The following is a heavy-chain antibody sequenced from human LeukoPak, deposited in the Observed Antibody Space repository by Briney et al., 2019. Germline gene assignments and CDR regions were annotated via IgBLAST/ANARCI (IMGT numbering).Heavy chain of an antibody. CDR2: IYYSGST. Sequence: SETLSLTCAVYGGSFSGYYWGWIRQPPGKGLEWIGSIYYSGSTYYNPSLKSRVTISVDTSKNQFSLRLSSVTAADTALYYCARSLHISAPFDVWGQGTLVTVSS. CDR1: GGSFSGYY. D-gene: IGHD2-21*01. V-gene: IGHV4-39*01. J-gene: IGHJ4*02. CDR3: ARSLHISAPFDV.